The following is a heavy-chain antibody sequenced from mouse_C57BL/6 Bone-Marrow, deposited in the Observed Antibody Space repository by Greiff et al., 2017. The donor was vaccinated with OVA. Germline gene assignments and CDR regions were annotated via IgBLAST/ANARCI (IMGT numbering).Heavy chain of an antibody. D-gene: IGHD2-3*01. Sequence: QVQLKESGPGLVQPSQRLSITCTVSGFSLTSYGVHWVRQSPGKGLEWLGVLWSGGSTDYNSAFISRLSISKDNSKSQVFFKMNSLQADDTAIYYCARNMGLLPFAYWGQGTLVTVSA. CDR2: LWSGGST. J-gene: IGHJ3*01. V-gene: IGHV2-2*01. CDR3: ARNMGLLPFAY. CDR1: GFSLTSYG.